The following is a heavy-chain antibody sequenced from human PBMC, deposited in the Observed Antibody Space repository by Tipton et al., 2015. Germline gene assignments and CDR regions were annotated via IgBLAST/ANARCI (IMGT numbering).Heavy chain of an antibody. V-gene: IGHV4-4*07. Sequence: LRLSCTVSGGPISTFYWSWIRQPAGKGLQWIGRVNINESPNYNPSLKSRVTMSVDTSKNQVSLRLTSVTAADTAVYYCARATGTTAPFRAYGMDVWGPGTAVTVSS. J-gene: IGHJ6*02. D-gene: IGHD1-1*01. CDR1: GGPISTFY. CDR3: ARATGTTAPFRAYGMDV. CDR2: VNINESP.